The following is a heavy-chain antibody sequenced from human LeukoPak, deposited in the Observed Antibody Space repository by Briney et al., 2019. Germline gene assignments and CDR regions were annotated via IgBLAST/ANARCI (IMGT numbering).Heavy chain of an antibody. CDR1: GGSISSSSYY. Sequence: SETLSLTCTVSGGSISSSSYYWGWIRQPPGKGLEWIGSIYYSGSTYYNPSLKSRVTISVDTSKNQFSLKLSSVTAADTAVYYCARDQDSSGFDPWGQGTLVTVSS. CDR2: IYYSGST. CDR3: ARDQDSSGFDP. D-gene: IGHD3-22*01. V-gene: IGHV4-39*07. J-gene: IGHJ5*02.